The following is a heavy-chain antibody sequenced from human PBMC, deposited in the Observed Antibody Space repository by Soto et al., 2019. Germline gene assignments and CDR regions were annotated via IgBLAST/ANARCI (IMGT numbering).Heavy chain of an antibody. J-gene: IGHJ6*03. CDR2: INHSGST. Sequence: QVQLQQWGAGLLKPSETLSLTCAVYGGSFSAYYGSWIRHPPGKGLDWIGEINHSGSTNYNPSLKSRVTISVDKSKNQFSLKLNSVTAADTALYYCARGVYCRGGSCQYYYYMDVWGKGTTVTVSS. CDR1: GGSFSAYY. D-gene: IGHD2-15*01. V-gene: IGHV4-34*01. CDR3: ARGVYCRGGSCQYYYYMDV.